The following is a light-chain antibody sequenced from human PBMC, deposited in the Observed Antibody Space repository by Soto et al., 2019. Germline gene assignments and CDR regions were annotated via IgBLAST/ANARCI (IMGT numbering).Light chain of an antibody. CDR1: QTISSR. J-gene: IGKJ1*01. CDR3: HQYQSCPRT. CDR2: HTS. V-gene: IGKV3-11*01. Sequence: EIVLTKSAAPLSSSPWERSALLGRASQTISSRLAWYQHKPGQAPKLLIYHTSNMPTGIPSRFSGSGSGTDFTLTISCLQPEDFAVYYCHQYQSCPRTFGQGTKVDI.